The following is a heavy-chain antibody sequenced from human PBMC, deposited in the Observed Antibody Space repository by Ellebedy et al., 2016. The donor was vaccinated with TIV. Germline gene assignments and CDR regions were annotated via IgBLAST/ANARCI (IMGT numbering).Heavy chain of an antibody. CDR3: ARFARIADS. V-gene: IGHV3-23*01. J-gene: IGHJ5*01. CDR1: GFTFSSYA. Sequence: GGSLRLSXAASGFTFSSYAMSWVRQAPGKGLEWVSAISGSGGSTYYADSVKGRFTISRDNAKNSLYLQMNSLRVEDTAIYYCARFARIADSWGQGTLVTVSS. CDR2: ISGSGGST. D-gene: IGHD2-21*01.